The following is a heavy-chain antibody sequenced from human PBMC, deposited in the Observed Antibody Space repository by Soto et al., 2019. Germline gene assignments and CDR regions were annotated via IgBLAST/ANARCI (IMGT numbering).Heavy chain of an antibody. CDR2: IIPILGIA. CDR3: ASARPNHDAFAI. J-gene: IGHJ3*02. Sequence: GASVKVSCKASGGTFSSYTISWVRQAPGQGLEWMGRIIPILGIANYAQKFQGRVTITADKSTSTAYMELSSLRSEDTAVYYCASARPNHDAFAIWGQGTMVTVSS. CDR1: GGTFSSYT. V-gene: IGHV1-69*02. D-gene: IGHD6-6*01.